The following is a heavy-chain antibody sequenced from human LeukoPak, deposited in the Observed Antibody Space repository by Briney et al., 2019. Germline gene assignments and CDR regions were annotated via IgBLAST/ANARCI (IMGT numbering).Heavy chain of an antibody. CDR1: GFTFIDAW. CDR2: IKSKTDGGTT. V-gene: IGHV3-15*01. Sequence: PGGSLRLSCAASGFTFIDAWMSWVRQAPGKGLEWIGRIKSKTDGGTTDYAAPVKGRFTFSRDDWKNTLYLQLNSLKTEDTAVYYCTTGPMTYSSSAKFLGYWGQGTLVTVSS. J-gene: IGHJ4*02. CDR3: TTGPMTYSSSAKFLGY. D-gene: IGHD6-13*01.